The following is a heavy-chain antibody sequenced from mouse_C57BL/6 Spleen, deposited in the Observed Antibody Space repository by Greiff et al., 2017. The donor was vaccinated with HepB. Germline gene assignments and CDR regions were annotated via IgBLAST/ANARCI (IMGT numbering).Heavy chain of an antibody. D-gene: IGHD1-1*01. V-gene: IGHV14-2*01. Sequence: EVMLVESGAELVKPGASVKLSCTASGFNIKDYYMHWVKQRPEQGLEWIGRIDPEDGETKYAPKFQGKATITADTSSNTAYLQLSSLTSAETAVYYCALLFTTVVATNYFDYWGQGTTLTVSS. CDR1: GFNIKDYY. J-gene: IGHJ2*01. CDR3: ALLFTTVVATNYFDY. CDR2: IDPEDGET.